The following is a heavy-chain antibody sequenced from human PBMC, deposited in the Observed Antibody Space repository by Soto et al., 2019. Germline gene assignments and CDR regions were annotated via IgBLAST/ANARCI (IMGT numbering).Heavy chain of an antibody. CDR2: IIPIFGTA. V-gene: IGHV1-69*01. Sequence: QVQLVQSGAEVKKPGSSVKVSCEASGGTFSSYAISWVRQAPGQGLEWMGGIIPIFGTANYAQKFQGRVTITADESTSTAYMELSSLRSEDTAVYYCARDASGIAARPGYFDYWGQGTLVTVSS. CDR1: GGTFSSYA. J-gene: IGHJ4*02. D-gene: IGHD6-6*01. CDR3: ARDASGIAARPGYFDY.